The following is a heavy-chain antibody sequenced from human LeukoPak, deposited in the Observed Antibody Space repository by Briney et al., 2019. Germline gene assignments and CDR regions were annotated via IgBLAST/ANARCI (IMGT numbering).Heavy chain of an antibody. D-gene: IGHD3-10*01. J-gene: IGHJ4*02. V-gene: IGHV3-21*01. CDR3: ARISYGSGSSADY. CDR2: ISSSSSYI. Sequence: GGSLRLSCAASGFTFSSYSMNWVRQAPGKGLEWVSSISSSSSYIYYADSVQGRFTISRDNAKNSLYLQMNSLRAEDTAVYYCARISYGSGSSADYWGQGTLVTVSS. CDR1: GFTFSSYS.